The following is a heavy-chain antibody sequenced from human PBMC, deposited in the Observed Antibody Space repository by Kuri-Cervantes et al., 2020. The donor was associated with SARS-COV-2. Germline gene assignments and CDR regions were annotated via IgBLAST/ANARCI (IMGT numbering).Heavy chain of an antibody. CDR1: GASISRYY. Sequence: SETLSLTCTVSGASISRYYWSWIRQPPGKGLEWIGYIYYSGSTYYDPSLKSRVTISVDTSKNQFSLKLSSVTAADTAVYYCARDSLSYYDSSGYYLTDAFDIWGQGTMVTVSS. CDR3: ARDSLSYYDSSGYYLTDAFDI. CDR2: IYYSGST. J-gene: IGHJ3*02. D-gene: IGHD3-22*01. V-gene: IGHV4-59*12.